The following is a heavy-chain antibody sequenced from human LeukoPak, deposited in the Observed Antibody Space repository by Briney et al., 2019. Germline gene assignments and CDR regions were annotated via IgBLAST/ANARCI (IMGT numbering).Heavy chain of an antibody. V-gene: IGHV4-59*08. CDR3: ARHRGSGSPYFDY. CDR1: GSSISSYY. CDR2: IYYSGST. Sequence: SETLSLTCTVSGSSISSYYWSWIRQPPGKGLEWIGYIYYSGSTKYNPSLKSRVTMTVDTSKNQFSLKLSSVTAADTAVYYCARHRGSGSPYFDYWGQGSLVTVSS. D-gene: IGHD3-10*01. J-gene: IGHJ4*02.